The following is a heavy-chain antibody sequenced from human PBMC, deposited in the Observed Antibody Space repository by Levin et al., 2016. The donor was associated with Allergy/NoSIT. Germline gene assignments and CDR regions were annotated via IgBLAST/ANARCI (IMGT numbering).Heavy chain of an antibody. CDR1: GFSLSTSEVG. CDR2: IYWNDDD. CDR3: VYRRPPGPHDYTNYGGFDY. V-gene: IGHV2-5*01. Sequence: SGPTLVKPTQTLTLTCTFSGFSLSTSEVGVAWVRQPPGKALEWLALIYWNDDDLYSPSLKSRLTITKGTSKNQVVLTMTNMDPVDTATYYCVYRRPPGPHDYTNYGGFDYWGQGTLVTVSS. J-gene: IGHJ4*02. D-gene: IGHD4-11*01.